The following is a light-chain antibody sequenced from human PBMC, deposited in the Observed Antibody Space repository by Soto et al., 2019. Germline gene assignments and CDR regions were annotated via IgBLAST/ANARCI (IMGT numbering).Light chain of an antibody. CDR2: EVS. Sequence: QSALTQPPSASGSPGQSVTISCTGTSSDVGGYNYVAWYQQHPGKVPKLMIYEVSKRPSGVPARFSGSKSGNTASLTVSGLQAEDEADYYCSSYAGSNNVIFGGGTQLTVL. V-gene: IGLV2-8*01. CDR3: SSYAGSNNVI. J-gene: IGLJ2*01. CDR1: SSDVGGYNY.